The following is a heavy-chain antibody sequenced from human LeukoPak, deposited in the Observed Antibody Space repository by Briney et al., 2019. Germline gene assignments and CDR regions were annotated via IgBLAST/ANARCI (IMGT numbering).Heavy chain of an antibody. V-gene: IGHV4-39*07. CDR3: ARDGSLLWFGELFDY. D-gene: IGHD3-10*01. J-gene: IGHJ4*02. CDR1: GGSISSSNYY. Sequence: PSETLSLTCTVSGGSISSSNYYWGWIRQPPGKGLEWIGSLYNSGSTYYNPSLKSRVTISVDTSKNQFSLKLNSVTAADTAVYYCARDGSLLWFGELFDYWGQGTLVTVSS. CDR2: LYNSGST.